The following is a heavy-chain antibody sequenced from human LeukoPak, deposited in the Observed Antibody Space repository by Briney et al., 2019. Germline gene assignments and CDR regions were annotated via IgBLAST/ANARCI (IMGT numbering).Heavy chain of an antibody. J-gene: IGHJ4*02. CDR3: AKRYSSSWNIDY. V-gene: IGHV3-30*18. D-gene: IGHD6-13*01. Sequence: GGSLRLSCAASGFTFSDAWMNWVRQAPGKGLEWVAVISNDGNNKYYADSVKGRFTISRDNSKNTLYLQMNSLRAEDTAVYYCAKRYSSSWNIDYWGQGTLVTVSS. CDR1: GFTFSDAW. CDR2: ISNDGNNK.